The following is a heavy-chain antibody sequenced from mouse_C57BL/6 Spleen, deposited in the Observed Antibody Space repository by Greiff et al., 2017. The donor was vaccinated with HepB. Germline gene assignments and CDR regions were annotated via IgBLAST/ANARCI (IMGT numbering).Heavy chain of an antibody. CDR3: ARGGYFDY. CDR2: ISDGGSYT. D-gene: IGHD1-1*02. CDR1: GFTFSSYA. J-gene: IGHJ2*01. V-gene: IGHV5-4*03. Sequence: EVKVVESGGGLVKPGGSLKLSCAASGFTFSSYAMSWVRQTPEKRLEWVATISDGGSYTYYPDNVKGRFTISRDNAKNNLYLQMSHLKSEDTAMYYCARGGYFDYCGQGTTLTVSS.